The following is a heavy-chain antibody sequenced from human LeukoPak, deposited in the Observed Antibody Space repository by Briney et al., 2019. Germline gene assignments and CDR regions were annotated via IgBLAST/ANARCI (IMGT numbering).Heavy chain of an antibody. V-gene: IGHV3-66*01. CDR3: ARTHDYGDYGPADY. CDR1: EFSLGSNY. D-gene: IGHD4-17*01. Sequence: GGSLRLSCAASEFSLGSNYMTWVRQAPGKGLEWVSLMYSGGSTYYADSVKGRFTISRDNSKNTLYLQMGSLRAEDMAVYYCARTHDYGDYGPADYWGQGTLVTVSS. J-gene: IGHJ4*02. CDR2: MYSGGST.